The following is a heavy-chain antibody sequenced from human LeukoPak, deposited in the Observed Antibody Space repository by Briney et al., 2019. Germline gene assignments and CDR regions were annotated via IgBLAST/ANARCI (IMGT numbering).Heavy chain of an antibody. CDR2: ISSSGSTI. V-gene: IGHV3-11*01. D-gene: IGHD1-20*01. J-gene: IGHJ6*03. Sequence: GGSLRLSCAAPGFTFSDYYTSWIRQAPGKGLEWVSYISSSGSTIYYADSVKGRFTISRDNAKNSLYLQMNSLRAEDTAVYYCARVTGTHHYYYYYYMDVWGKGTTVTVSS. CDR3: ARVTGTHHYYYYYYMDV. CDR1: GFTFSDYY.